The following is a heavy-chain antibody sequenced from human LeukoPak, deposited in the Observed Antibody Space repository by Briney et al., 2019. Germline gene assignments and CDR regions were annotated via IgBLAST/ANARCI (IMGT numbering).Heavy chain of an antibody. CDR2: IHYSGST. J-gene: IGHJ6*02. D-gene: IGHD6-6*01. CDR3: ARDRSSSSFGYYYGMDV. CDR1: GSSIISGDYS. Sequence: SQTLSLTCVVSGSSIISGDYSWSWIRQPPGKGLEWIGYIHYSGSTYYNPSLKSRVTISVDTSKNQFSLKLSSVTAADTAVYYCARDRSSSSFGYYYGMDVWGQGTTVTVSS. V-gene: IGHV4-30-2*05.